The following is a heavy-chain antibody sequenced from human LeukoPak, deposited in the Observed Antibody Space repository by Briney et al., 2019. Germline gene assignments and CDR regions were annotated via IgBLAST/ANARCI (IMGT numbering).Heavy chain of an antibody. J-gene: IGHJ4*02. D-gene: IGHD3-10*01. CDR2: ISASGGST. CDR3: AKDYGSGTYWFDY. CDR1: GFNFSSYA. Sequence: PGGSLRLSCAASGFNFSSYAMSWVCQAPGKGLEWVSTISASGGSTYYADSVKGRFTISRDNSKNTLYLQMNSLRAEDTAVYYCAKDYGSGTYWFDYWGQGTLVTVSS. V-gene: IGHV3-23*01.